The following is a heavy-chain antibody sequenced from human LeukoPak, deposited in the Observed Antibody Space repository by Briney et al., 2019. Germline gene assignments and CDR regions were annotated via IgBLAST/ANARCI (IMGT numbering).Heavy chain of an antibody. Sequence: GGSLTLSCAASGFTFSSYAMSWVRQAPGKGLEWVSAISGSGGSTYYADSVKGRFTISRDNSKNTLYLQMNSLRADDTAVYYCAKDRGDTRNFFDYWGQGTLVTVSS. CDR2: ISGSGGST. V-gene: IGHV3-23*01. D-gene: IGHD3-16*01. CDR1: GFTFSSYA. J-gene: IGHJ4*02. CDR3: AKDRGDTRNFFDY.